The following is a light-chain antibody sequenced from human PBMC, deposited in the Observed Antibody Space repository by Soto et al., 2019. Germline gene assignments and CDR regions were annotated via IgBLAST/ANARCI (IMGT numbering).Light chain of an antibody. CDR3: SSYETTSARV. CDR2: ANI. V-gene: IGLV1-40*01. Sequence: QSALTQPPSVPGAPGQRVTISCTGSGSNIGAGYDVHWYQQLPGTAPKLLIFANINRPSGVPDRFSGSKSGNTASLTISGLQAEDEADYYCSSYETTSARVFGTGTKVTVL. J-gene: IGLJ1*01. CDR1: GSNIGAGYD.